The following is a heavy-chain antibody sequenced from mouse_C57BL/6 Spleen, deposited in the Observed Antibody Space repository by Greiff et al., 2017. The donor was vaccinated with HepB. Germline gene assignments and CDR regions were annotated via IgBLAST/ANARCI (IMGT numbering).Heavy chain of an antibody. V-gene: IGHV1-15*01. CDR1: GYTFTDYE. J-gene: IGHJ2*01. Sequence: QVQLQQSGAELVRPGASVTLSCKASGYTFTDYEMHWVKQTPVHGLEWIGAIDPETGGTAYNQKFKGKAILTADKSSSTAYMELRSLTSEDSAVYYCTRSYDYPYYFDYWGQGTTRTVSS. CDR2: IDPETGGT. D-gene: IGHD2-4*01. CDR3: TRSYDYPYYFDY.